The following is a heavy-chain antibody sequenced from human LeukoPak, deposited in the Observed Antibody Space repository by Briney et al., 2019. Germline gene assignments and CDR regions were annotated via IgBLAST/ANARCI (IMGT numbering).Heavy chain of an antibody. V-gene: IGHV1-2*02. D-gene: IGHD4-11*01. CDR2: INPNSGGT. CDR3: ARVDYSNYEYYYMDV. Sequence: ASVKVSCKASGYTFTGYYMHWVRQAPGQGLEWMGWINPNSGGTNYAQKFQGRVTMTRDTSISTAYMELSRLRSDDTAVYYCARVDYSNYEYYYMDVWGKGTTVTVSS. CDR1: GYTFTGYY. J-gene: IGHJ6*03.